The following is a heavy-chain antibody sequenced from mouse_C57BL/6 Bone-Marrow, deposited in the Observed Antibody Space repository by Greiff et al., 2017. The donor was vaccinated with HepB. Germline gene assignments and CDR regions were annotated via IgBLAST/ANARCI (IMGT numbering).Heavy chain of an antibody. V-gene: IGHV1-59*01. CDR3: ARVELGRTYFDY. CDR1: GYTFTSYW. D-gene: IGHD4-1*01. CDR2: IDPSDSYT. Sequence: QVHVKQPGAELVRPGTSVKLSCKASGYTFTSYWMHWVKQRPGQGLEWIGVIDPSDSYTNYNQKFKGKATLTVDTSSSTAYMQLSSLTSEDSAVYYCARVELGRTYFDYWGQGTTLTVSS. J-gene: IGHJ2*01.